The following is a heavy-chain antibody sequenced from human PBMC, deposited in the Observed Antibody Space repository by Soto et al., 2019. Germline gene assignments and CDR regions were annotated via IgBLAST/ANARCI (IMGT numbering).Heavy chain of an antibody. Sequence: PSETLSLTCSVYGGSFRGYYWSWIRQPPGKGLEWIGEINHSGSTNYNPSLKSRVTISVDTSKNQFSLKLSSVTAADTAVYYCATSYGNAWYTYWGQGTQVTVSS. J-gene: IGHJ4*02. CDR3: ATSYGNAWYTY. CDR2: INHSGST. V-gene: IGHV4-34*01. D-gene: IGHD6-13*01. CDR1: GGSFRGYY.